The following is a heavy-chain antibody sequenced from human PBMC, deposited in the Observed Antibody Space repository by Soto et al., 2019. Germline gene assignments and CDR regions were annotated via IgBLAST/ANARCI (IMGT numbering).Heavy chain of an antibody. CDR2: IIPIFGTA. V-gene: IGHV1-69*01. Sequence: QVQLVQSGAEVQKPGSSVKVSCKASGGTFSSYAISWVRQAPGQGLEWMGGIIPIFGTANYAQKFQGRVTITADESTGTAYMELGSLRSEDTAVYYCARASKGGDTAMLDFDYWGQGTLVTVSS. CDR3: ARASKGGDTAMLDFDY. D-gene: IGHD5-18*01. J-gene: IGHJ4*02. CDR1: GGTFSSYA.